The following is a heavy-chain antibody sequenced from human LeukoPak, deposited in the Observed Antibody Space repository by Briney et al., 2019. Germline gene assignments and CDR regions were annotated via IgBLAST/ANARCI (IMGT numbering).Heavy chain of an antibody. CDR1: GYTFTSYY. V-gene: IGHV1-46*01. Sequence: VASVKVSCKASGYTFTSYYMHWVRQAPGQGLEWMGIINPSGGSTSYAQKFQGRVTITADTSTDTAYMELSSLRSEDTAVYYCATSRRGAMGYDFWSGPRPFDYWGQGTLVTVSS. J-gene: IGHJ4*02. CDR3: ATSRRGAMGYDFWSGPRPFDY. D-gene: IGHD3-3*01. CDR2: INPSGGST.